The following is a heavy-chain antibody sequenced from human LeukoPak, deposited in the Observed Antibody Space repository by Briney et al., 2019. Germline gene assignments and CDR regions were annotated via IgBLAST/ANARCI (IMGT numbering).Heavy chain of an antibody. Sequence: GGSLRLSCAASGFTFSSFGMSWVRQVPGKGLEWVSGISNSADRTYYADHVRGRFTISRDNAKNSLYLQMNSLRAEDTALYYCAKDMGDGYNQALFDYWGQGTLVTVSS. CDR1: GFTFSSFG. V-gene: IGHV3-23*01. D-gene: IGHD5-24*01. J-gene: IGHJ4*02. CDR2: ISNSADRT. CDR3: AKDMGDGYNQALFDY.